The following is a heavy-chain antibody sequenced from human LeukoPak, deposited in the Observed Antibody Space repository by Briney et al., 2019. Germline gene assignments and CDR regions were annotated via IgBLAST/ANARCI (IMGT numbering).Heavy chain of an antibody. V-gene: IGHV3-23*01. CDR3: ARDMAGFDP. Sequence: GGSLRLSCAASGFIFSNYGMNWVRQAPGKGLEWVAAISASGSATSYADSVKGRFTISRDNSKNTLYLQMNSLRAEDTAVYYCARDMAGFDPWGQGTLVTVSS. D-gene: IGHD5-24*01. J-gene: IGHJ5*02. CDR2: ISASGSAT. CDR1: GFIFSNYG.